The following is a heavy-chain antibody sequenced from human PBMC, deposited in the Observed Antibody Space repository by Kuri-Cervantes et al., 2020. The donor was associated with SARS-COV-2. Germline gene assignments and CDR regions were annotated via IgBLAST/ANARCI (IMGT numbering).Heavy chain of an antibody. CDR3: AKGPVGATGAFDI. CDR1: GFTFSSYA. CDR2: ISGSGGST. J-gene: IGHJ3*02. Sequence: GGSLRLSCAASGFTFSSYAMSWVRQAPGKGLEWVSAISGSGGSTYYADSVEGRFTISRGNSKNTLYLQMNSLRAEDTAVYYCAKGPVGATGAFDIWGQGTMVTV. V-gene: IGHV3-23*01. D-gene: IGHD1-26*01.